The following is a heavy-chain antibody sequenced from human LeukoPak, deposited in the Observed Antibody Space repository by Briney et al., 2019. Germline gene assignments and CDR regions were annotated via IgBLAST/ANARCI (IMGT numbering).Heavy chain of an antibody. D-gene: IGHD1-26*01. CDR1: GFSFSNYG. CDR3: AKDRGWELRILDY. Sequence: GGSLRLSCAASGFSFSNYGMHWVRQAPGKGLQWVAFIRYDGSHDGSNKYYADSVKGRFTISRDNSKNTLYLQMNSLKPEDTAVYYCAKDRGWELRILDYWGQGTLVTVSS. V-gene: IGHV3-30*02. CDR2: IRYDGSHDGSNK. J-gene: IGHJ4*02.